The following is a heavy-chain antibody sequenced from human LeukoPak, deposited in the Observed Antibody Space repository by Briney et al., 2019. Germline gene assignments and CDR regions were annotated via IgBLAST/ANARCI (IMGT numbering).Heavy chain of an antibody. Sequence: GGSPRLSRAASGFTFSSYAMSWVRQAPGKGLEWVSGISSSGGTPYYPDSVKGRFTISRDNSKNTLYLQMNSLRVEDTALYYCAKEVTGLRRGYFDYWGQGTLVTVSS. J-gene: IGHJ4*02. V-gene: IGHV3-23*01. CDR3: AKEVTGLRRGYFDY. CDR1: GFTFSSYA. CDR2: ISSSGGTP. D-gene: IGHD2-21*02.